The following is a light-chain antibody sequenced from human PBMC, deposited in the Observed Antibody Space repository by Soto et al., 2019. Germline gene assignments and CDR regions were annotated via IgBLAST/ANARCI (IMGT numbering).Light chain of an antibody. CDR3: QQENNLYT. Sequence: EIVMTQSPATLSVSPGERATLSCRASQSVSRNLAWYQQKPGQAPRLLILDASTRAAGIPGRFSGSGSGREFNSTLTRLQCEHFSSYFLQQENNLYTFGQGTKLEI. CDR1: QSVSRN. J-gene: IGKJ2*01. V-gene: IGKV3-15*01. CDR2: DAS.